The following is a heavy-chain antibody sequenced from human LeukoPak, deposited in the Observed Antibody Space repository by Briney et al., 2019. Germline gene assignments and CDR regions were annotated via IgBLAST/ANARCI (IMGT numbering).Heavy chain of an antibody. CDR2: INHIGST. CDR3: ARAVLWGLYGSGCWLY. CDR1: GGSLTGYY. D-gene: IGHD3-10*01. J-gene: IGHJ4*02. V-gene: IGHV4-34*01. Sequence: PSETLSLTCGVYGGSLTGYYWSWIRQAPGKGLEWIGDINHIGSTNYNPSPESRVIISVDTSNNQFSLKLSSVTAADTAVYYCARAVLWGLYGSGCWLYWGQGTLVSVSS.